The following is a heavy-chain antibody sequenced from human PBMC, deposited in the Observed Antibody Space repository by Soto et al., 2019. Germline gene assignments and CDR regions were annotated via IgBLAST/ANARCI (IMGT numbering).Heavy chain of an antibody. V-gene: IGHV4-30-2*01. D-gene: IGHD4-17*01. Sequence: QLQLQESGSGLVKPSQTLSLTCAVSGGSIISGGYSWSWLRQPPVKGLEWIGYIYHRGSTYYNQSHKSRVTISVDRSKNQFSMKLASVTASDTAVYYCARDHYGDYGYGMDVWGQGPTVTVSS. CDR3: ARDHYGDYGYGMDV. CDR1: GGSIISGGYS. J-gene: IGHJ6*02. CDR2: IYHRGST.